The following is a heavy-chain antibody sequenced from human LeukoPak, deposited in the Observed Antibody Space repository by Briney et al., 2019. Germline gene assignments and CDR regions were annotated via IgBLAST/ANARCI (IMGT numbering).Heavy chain of an antibody. CDR3: ARDRGWRNYYFDY. CDR1: GDSVSSNSAA. Sequence: SQTLSLTRAISGDSVSSNSAAWNWIRQSPSGGLEWLGRTYYRSKWYNDYAASVKSRITINPDTSKNQFSLQLNSVTPEDTAVYYCARDRGWRNYYFDYWGQGTLVTVSS. CDR2: TYYRSKWYN. J-gene: IGHJ4*02. V-gene: IGHV6-1*01. D-gene: IGHD6-19*01.